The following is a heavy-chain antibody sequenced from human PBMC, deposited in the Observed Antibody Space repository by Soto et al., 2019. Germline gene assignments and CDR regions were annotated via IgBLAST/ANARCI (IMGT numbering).Heavy chain of an antibody. CDR2: IYYSGST. D-gene: IGHD3-3*01. Sequence: SETLSLTCTVSGGSISSYYWSGIRQPPGKGLEWIGYIYYSGSTNYNPSLKSRVTISVDTSKNQFSLKLSSVTAADTAVYYCARSYDFWSGYYVNWFDPWGQGTLVT. CDR3: ARSYDFWSGYYVNWFDP. CDR1: GGSISSYY. V-gene: IGHV4-59*08. J-gene: IGHJ5*02.